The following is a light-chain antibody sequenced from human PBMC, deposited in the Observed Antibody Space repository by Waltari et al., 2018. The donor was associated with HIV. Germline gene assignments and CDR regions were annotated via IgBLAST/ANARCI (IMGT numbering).Light chain of an antibody. CDR1: RPTIGSTT. CDR3: AAWDDSLNGYV. CDR2: NNN. V-gene: IGLV1-44*01. J-gene: IGLJ1*01. Sequence: QSVLTQPPSASGTPGQRVTISCSGTRPTIGSTTVNWYQQLPGTAPNLLLYNNNQSPPGVPDRFYGSKSGTSASLAISGLQSEDEADYYCAAWDDSLNGYVFGSGTKVTVL.